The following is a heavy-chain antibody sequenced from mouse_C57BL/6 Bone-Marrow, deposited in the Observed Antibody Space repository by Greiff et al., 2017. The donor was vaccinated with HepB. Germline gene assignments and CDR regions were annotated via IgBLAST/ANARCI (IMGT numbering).Heavy chain of an antibody. D-gene: IGHD1-1*02. Sequence: QVQLKQPGAELVKPGASVKLSCKASGYTFTSYWMQWVKQRPGQGLEWIGEIDPSDSYTNYNQKFKGKATLTVDTSSSTAYMQLSSLTSEDSAVYYCAREGIWDPFDYWGQGTTLTVSS. CDR3: AREGIWDPFDY. V-gene: IGHV1-50*01. CDR2: IDPSDSYT. CDR1: GYTFTSYW. J-gene: IGHJ2*01.